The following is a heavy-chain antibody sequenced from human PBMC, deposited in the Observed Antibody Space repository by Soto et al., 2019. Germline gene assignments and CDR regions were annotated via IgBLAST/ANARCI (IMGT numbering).Heavy chain of an antibody. Sequence: EVQLVESGGGLVQPGGSLRLSCAASGFSFSSYEMNWVRQAPGKGLEWVSYISSSGSTIYYADSVKGRFTISRDNAKNSLYLQMNSLRAEDTAVYYCARSRVGATDYWGQGTLVTVSS. V-gene: IGHV3-48*03. J-gene: IGHJ4*02. CDR1: GFSFSSYE. CDR3: ARSRVGATDY. D-gene: IGHD1-26*01. CDR2: ISSSGSTI.